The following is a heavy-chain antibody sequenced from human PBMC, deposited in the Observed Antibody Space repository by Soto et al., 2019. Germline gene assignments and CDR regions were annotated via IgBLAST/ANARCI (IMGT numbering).Heavy chain of an antibody. CDR3: AGQTFTIAAASYGRSNWFDP. Sequence: ASETLSLTCTASGGSITSSSHCWGWVRQPPGKGLEWIGTIYFTGNTYYTPSLKSRLTMSIDTSKNEFSLRLNSVTAADTAVYYCAGQTFTIAAASYGRSNWFDPWGPGTLVTVSS. CDR1: GGSITSSSHC. D-gene: IGHD6-25*01. J-gene: IGHJ5*02. CDR2: IYFTGNT. V-gene: IGHV4-39*01.